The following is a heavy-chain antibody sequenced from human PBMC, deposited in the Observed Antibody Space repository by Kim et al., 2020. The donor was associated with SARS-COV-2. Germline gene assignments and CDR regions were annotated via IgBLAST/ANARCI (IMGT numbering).Heavy chain of an antibody. CDR3: ARDPSLANYWHFDL. D-gene: IGHD6-6*01. CDR1: GFSFSSYW. Sequence: GGSLRLSCAVSGFSFSSYWMHWVRQAPGKGLVWVSRINSDGSSTTYADSLKGRFTISRDNAKNTLYLQMNSLRAEDTAVYYCARDPSLANYWHFDLWGRGTLVTVSS. CDR2: INSDGSST. J-gene: IGHJ2*01. V-gene: IGHV3-74*03.